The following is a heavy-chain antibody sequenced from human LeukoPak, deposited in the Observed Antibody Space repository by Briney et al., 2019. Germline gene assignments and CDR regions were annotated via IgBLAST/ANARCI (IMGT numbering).Heavy chain of an antibody. V-gene: IGHV1-69*04. CDR3: ALAQLTSYGMDV. D-gene: IGHD1-1*01. CDR1: GGTFSSYA. Sequence: SVKVLCKASGGTFSSYAISWVRQAPGQGLEWMGRIIPILGIANYAQKFQGRVTITADKSTSTAYMELSSLRSEDTAVYYCALAQLTSYGMDVWGQGTTVTVSS. CDR2: IIPILGIA. J-gene: IGHJ6*02.